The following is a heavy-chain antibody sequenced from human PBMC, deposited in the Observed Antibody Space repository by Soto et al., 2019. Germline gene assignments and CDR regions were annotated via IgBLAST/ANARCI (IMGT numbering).Heavy chain of an antibody. V-gene: IGHV4-59*08. CDR1: GGSIRDYY. J-gene: IGHJ4*02. CDR2: IYYTGTT. Sequence: ASESLSLTCTVSGGSIRDYYWSWIRQPPGKGLEWIGYIYYTGTTTYNPSLKSRLTISEDTSKNQFSLKLRSVTSADTAVYYCARIGGYYQAFDNWGQGTLVTVSS. CDR3: ARIGGYYQAFDN. D-gene: IGHD3-22*01.